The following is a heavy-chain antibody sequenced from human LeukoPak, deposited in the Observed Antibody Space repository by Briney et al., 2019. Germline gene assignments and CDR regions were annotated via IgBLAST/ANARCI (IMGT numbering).Heavy chain of an antibody. CDR2: ISAYNGNT. V-gene: IGHV1-18*01. J-gene: IGHJ4*02. CDR1: GYTFTSYG. D-gene: IGHD3-22*01. CDR3: ARVGYYYDSSGYHYFFDY. Sequence: GASVKVSCMASGYTFTSYGISWVRQAPGQGLEWMGWISAYNGNTNYAQKLQGRVTMTTDTSTSTAYMELRSLRSDDTAVYYCARVGYYYDSSGYHYFFDYWGQGTLVTVSS.